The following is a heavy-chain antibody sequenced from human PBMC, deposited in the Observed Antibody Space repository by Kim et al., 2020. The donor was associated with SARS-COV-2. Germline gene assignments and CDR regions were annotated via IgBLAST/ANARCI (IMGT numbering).Heavy chain of an antibody. CDR3: ARDHRSCSSTTCYGEAIDY. D-gene: IGHD2-2*01. CDR2: IHAGNGNT. J-gene: IGHJ4*02. Sequence: ASVKVSCKASGYTFTSYAMHWVCQAPGQRLEWMGWIHAGNGNTKYSQKFQGRVTITRDTSASTAYMELSSLRSEDTAVYSCARDHRSCSSTTCYGEAIDYWGQGTLVTVSS. V-gene: IGHV1-3*01. CDR1: GYTFTSYA.